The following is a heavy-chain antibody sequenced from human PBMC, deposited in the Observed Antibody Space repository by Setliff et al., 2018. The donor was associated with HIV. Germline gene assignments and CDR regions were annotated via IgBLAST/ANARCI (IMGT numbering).Heavy chain of an antibody. D-gene: IGHD6-13*01. CDR2: ISAYNDNT. Sequence: ASVKVSCKASGYTFSNYGISWVRQAPGQGLEWMGWISAYNDNTHYAQKLQGRVTMTTDTSTNTAYMELRSLRSDDTAVYYCARELPDSSSWVDYWGQGTLGTSPQ. CDR3: ARELPDSSSWVDY. V-gene: IGHV1-18*01. CDR1: GYTFSNYG. J-gene: IGHJ4*02.